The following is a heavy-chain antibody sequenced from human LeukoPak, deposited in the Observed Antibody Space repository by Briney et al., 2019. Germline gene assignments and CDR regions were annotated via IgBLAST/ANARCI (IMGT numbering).Heavy chain of an antibody. CDR1: GFTFSSYW. CDR2: IKQDGGEK. Sequence: PGGSLRLSCAASGFTFSSYWMSWVRQAPGKGLEWVANIKQDGGEKYYVDSVKGRFTISRDNAKNSLYLQMNSLRAEDTAVYYCARDRVRYSSGYTCFDYWGQGTLVTVSS. V-gene: IGHV3-7*01. J-gene: IGHJ4*02. D-gene: IGHD5-18*01. CDR3: ARDRVRYSSGYTCFDY.